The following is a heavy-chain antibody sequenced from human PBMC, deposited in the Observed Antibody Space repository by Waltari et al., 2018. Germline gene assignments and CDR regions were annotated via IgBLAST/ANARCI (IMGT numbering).Heavy chain of an antibody. Sequence: QVQLQESGPGLVKPSETLSLTCAVSGYSISSGYYWGWIRQPPGKGLEWIGTIYHSWRTFYSPSLKSRVTLSVDTSKNQFSLKLSSVTAADTAVYYCTREEGGATDYWGQGTLVTVSS. V-gene: IGHV4-38-2*02. CDR3: TREEGGATDY. D-gene: IGHD1-26*01. J-gene: IGHJ4*02. CDR1: GYSISSGYY. CDR2: IYHSWRT.